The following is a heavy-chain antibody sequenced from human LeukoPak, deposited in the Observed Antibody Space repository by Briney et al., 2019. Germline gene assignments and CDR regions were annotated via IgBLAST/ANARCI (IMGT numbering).Heavy chain of an antibody. CDR1: GYSLTSGHY. J-gene: IGHJ4*02. D-gene: IGHD5-18*01. Sequence: PSETLSLTCTVSGYSLTSGHYWAWIRQSSEKGLEWIGTIYHSGSTYNNPSLKSRVTISVDTSENRFSLSLTSATATDTAVYYCARGRGYTYVSQAQTSDYWGQGTLVTVSS. CDR2: IYHSGST. V-gene: IGHV4-38-2*02. CDR3: ARGRGYTYVSQAQTSDY.